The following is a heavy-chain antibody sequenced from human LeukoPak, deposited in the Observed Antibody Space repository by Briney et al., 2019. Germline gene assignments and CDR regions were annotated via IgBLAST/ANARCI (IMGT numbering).Heavy chain of an antibody. V-gene: IGHV3-23*01. D-gene: IGHD4-17*01. CDR2: ISGSGGSSK. CDR3: ASSTDYYFDY. Sequence: GGSLRLSCAASGFTFSNYAMSWVRQAPGKGLEWVSAISGSGGSSKYYADSVKGRFTIFRDNSKNTLYLQMNSLRAEDTAIYYCASSTDYYFDYWGQGTLVTVSS. J-gene: IGHJ4*02. CDR1: GFTFSNYA.